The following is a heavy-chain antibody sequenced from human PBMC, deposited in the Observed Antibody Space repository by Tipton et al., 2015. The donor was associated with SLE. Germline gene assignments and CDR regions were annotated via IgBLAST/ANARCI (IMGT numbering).Heavy chain of an antibody. V-gene: IGHV4-4*07. CDR1: GGSISSHY. D-gene: IGHD6-19*01. CDR2: IYTSGST. J-gene: IGHJ5*02. CDR3: ARDASAVWFDP. Sequence: TLSLTCTVSGGSISSHYWCWIRQPAGKGLEWSGRIYTSGSTNYNPSLKSRDTVSADTPKNQFSLYLSSVTAADTAIYYCARDASAVWFDPWGQGMLVTVSS.